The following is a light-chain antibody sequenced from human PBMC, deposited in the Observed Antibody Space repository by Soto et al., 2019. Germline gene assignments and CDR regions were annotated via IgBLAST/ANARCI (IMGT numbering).Light chain of an antibody. CDR3: SSYTSSSTVV. J-gene: IGLJ2*01. CDR1: SSNIGGNY. CDR2: EVS. Sequence: QSVLTQPPSVSAAPGQKVTISFSGSSSNIGGNYVSWYQQHPGKAPKLMIYEVSNRPSGVSNRFSGSKSGNTASLTISGLQAEDEADYYCSSYTSSSTVVFGGGTQLTVL. V-gene: IGLV2-14*01.